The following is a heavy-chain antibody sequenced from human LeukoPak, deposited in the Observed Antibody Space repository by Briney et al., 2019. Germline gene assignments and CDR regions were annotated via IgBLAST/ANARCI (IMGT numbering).Heavy chain of an antibody. Sequence: GGSLRLSCAASGFIFSRYTINWVRQAPGKGLEWVSSVWSDSADIHYADSVKGRFTISRDNAKNSLYLQMNSLRAEDSAVYYCARDFFHSDISRPFDYWGQGTLVTVSS. CDR1: GFIFSRYT. CDR2: VWSDSADI. D-gene: IGHD3-3*02. V-gene: IGHV3-21*01. CDR3: ARDFFHSDISRPFDY. J-gene: IGHJ4*02.